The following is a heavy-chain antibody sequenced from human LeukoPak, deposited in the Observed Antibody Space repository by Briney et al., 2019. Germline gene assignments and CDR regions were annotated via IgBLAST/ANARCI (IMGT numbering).Heavy chain of an antibody. D-gene: IGHD6-6*01. V-gene: IGHV3-23*01. CDR1: GFSFSSYA. CDR3: AKDLGSSSSVSDYFDS. CDR2: ISGGGGST. J-gene: IGHJ4*02. Sequence: GGSLRLSCAASGFSFSSYAMSWIRQTPGEGLEWVSGISGGGGSTYYADSVKGRFTISRDNSKNTLYLQMNSLRAEDTAIYYCAKDLGSSSSVSDYFDSWGQGTLVTVSS.